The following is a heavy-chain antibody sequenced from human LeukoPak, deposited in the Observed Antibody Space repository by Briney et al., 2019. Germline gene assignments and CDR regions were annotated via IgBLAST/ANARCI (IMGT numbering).Heavy chain of an antibody. CDR1: GFTSSTYW. V-gene: IGHV3-7*01. CDR3: ARDSSGYQ. D-gene: IGHD3-22*01. J-gene: IGHJ4*02. CDR2: IKEDGSEK. Sequence: GGSLRLSCAASGFTSSTYWMSWVRQAPGKGLEWVANIKEDGSEKYYGDSVKGRFTISRDNAKNSLYLEMNSLRVEDTAMYYCARDSSGYQWGQGTLVTVSS.